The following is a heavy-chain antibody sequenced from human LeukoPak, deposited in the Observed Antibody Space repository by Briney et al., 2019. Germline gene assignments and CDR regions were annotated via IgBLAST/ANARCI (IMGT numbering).Heavy chain of an antibody. CDR1: GFTFSSYS. V-gene: IGHV3-21*01. J-gene: IGHJ4*02. CDR2: ISSSSSYI. CDR3: ARVAARHLDY. Sequence: GGSLRLSGAASGFTFSSYSMNWVRQAPGKGLKWVSSISSSSSYIYYADSVKGRFTISRDNAKNSLYLQMNSLRAEDTAVYYCARVAARHLDYWGQGTLVTVSS. D-gene: IGHD6-6*01.